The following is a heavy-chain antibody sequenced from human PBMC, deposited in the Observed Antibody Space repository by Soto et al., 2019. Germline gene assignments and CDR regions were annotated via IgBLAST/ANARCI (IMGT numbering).Heavy chain of an antibody. J-gene: IGHJ4*02. CDR3: ARVDYSGYYFDS. D-gene: IGHD3-10*01. CDR1: GFTFSTYA. Sequence: EVQVLESGGGLVQPGGSLRLSCAASGFTFSTYAMGWVRQAPGKGLEWVSAVSGSGTSTYYADSVRGRVTISRDNSKNAQYLQMNSLRAEDTALYYCARVDYSGYYFDSWGQGTLVTVSS. CDR2: VSGSGTST. V-gene: IGHV3-23*01.